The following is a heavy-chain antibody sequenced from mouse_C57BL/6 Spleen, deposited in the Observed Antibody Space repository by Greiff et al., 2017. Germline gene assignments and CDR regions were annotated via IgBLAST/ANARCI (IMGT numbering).Heavy chain of an antibody. Sequence: QVQLQQPGAELVMPGASVKLSCKASGYTFTSYWMHWVKQRPGQGLEWIGEIDPSDSYTNYNQKFKGKSTLTVDKSSSTAYMQLSSLTSEDSAVYYCARWGDGYYTYWGQGTLVTVSA. V-gene: IGHV1-69*01. CDR1: GYTFTSYW. CDR3: ARWGDGYYTY. D-gene: IGHD2-3*01. J-gene: IGHJ3*01. CDR2: IDPSDSYT.